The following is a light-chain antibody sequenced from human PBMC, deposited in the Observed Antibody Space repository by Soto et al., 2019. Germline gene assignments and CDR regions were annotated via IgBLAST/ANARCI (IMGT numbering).Light chain of an antibody. CDR3: QVWDSRRGI. CDR2: DDS. Sequence: SYELTQPPSVSVAPGQTARIPCGGDNIGSKTVHWYQQKPGQAPVLVVFDDSDRPSGIPERFSGSNSGNTATLTISRVEVGDEADYHCQVWDSRRGIFGTGTKVTVL. J-gene: IGLJ1*01. V-gene: IGLV3-21*02. CDR1: NIGSKT.